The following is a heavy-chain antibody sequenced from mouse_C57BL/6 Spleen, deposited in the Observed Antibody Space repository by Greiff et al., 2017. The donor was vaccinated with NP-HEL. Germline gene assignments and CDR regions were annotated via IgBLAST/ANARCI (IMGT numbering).Heavy chain of an antibody. D-gene: IGHD1-1*01. CDR2: ISDGGSYT. CDR3: ARDPGSSFYYFDY. CDR1: GFTFSSYA. J-gene: IGHJ2*01. V-gene: IGHV5-4*01. Sequence: GKLMESGGGLVKPGGSLKLSCAASGFTFSSYAMSWVRQTPEKRLEWVATISDGGSYTYYPDNVKGRFTISRDNAKNNLYLQMSHLKSEDTAMYYCARDPGSSFYYFDYWGQGTTLTVSS.